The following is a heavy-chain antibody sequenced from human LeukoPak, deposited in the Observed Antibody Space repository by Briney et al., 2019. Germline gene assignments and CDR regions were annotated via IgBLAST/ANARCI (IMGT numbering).Heavy chain of an antibody. D-gene: IGHD3-22*01. J-gene: IGHJ3*02. V-gene: IGHV4-39*07. CDR3: ARDREITMIVVVDDAFDI. CDR1: GGSISSSSYY. CDR2: IYYSGST. Sequence: SETLSLTCTVSGGSISSSSYYWGWIRQPPGKGLEWIGSIYYSGSTYYNPSLKSRVTISVDTSKSQFSLKLSSVTAADTAVYYCARDREITMIVVVDDAFDIWGQGTMVTVSS.